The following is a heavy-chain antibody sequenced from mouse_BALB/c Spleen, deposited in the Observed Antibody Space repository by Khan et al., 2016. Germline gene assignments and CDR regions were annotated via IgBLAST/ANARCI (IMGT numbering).Heavy chain of an antibody. CDR3: ARKNWEYAMDY. CDR1: GYTFTNYG. D-gene: IGHD4-1*01. J-gene: IGHJ4*01. CDR2: INTYTGEP. Sequence: QSQLVQSGPELKKPGETVKISCKASGYTFTNYGMNWVKQAPGKGLKWMGWINTYTGEPTYADDFKGRFAFSLETSASTAYLQINNLKNEDTATYFCARKNWEYAMDYWGQGTSVTVSS. V-gene: IGHV9-3-1*01.